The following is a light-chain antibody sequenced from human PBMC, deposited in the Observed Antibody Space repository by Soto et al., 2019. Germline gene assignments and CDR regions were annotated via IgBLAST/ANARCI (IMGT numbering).Light chain of an antibody. V-gene: IGKV3-11*01. CDR1: QSVSSS. CDR3: QQRSNWPIT. CDR2: GAS. Sequence: EIVLTQSPATLSLSPGERATLSCRASQSVSSSLAWYQQKPGQAPRLLIYGASSRATGIPDRFSGSGSGTDFTLTISRLEPEDFAVYYCQQRSNWPITFGQGTRLEIK. J-gene: IGKJ5*01.